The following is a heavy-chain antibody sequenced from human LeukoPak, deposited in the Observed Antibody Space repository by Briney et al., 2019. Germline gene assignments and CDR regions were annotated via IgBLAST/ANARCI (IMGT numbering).Heavy chain of an antibody. CDR2: IFYSGNT. CDR3: ARDILATSIAAPYY. J-gene: IGHJ4*02. D-gene: IGHD6-13*01. CDR1: GGSISSSPDY. Sequence: SETLSLTCTVSGGSISSSPDYWGWIRQPPGKGLEWIGNIFYSGNTYYNPSLRSRAIISLDTSNNQFSLHLTSVTAADTAVYYCARDILATSIAAPYYWGQGTLVTVSS. V-gene: IGHV4-39*07.